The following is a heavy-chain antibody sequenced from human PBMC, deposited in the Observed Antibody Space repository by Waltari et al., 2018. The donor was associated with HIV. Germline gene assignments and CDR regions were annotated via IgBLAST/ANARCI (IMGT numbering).Heavy chain of an antibody. CDR1: GYTFTKYP. V-gene: IGHV7-4-1*02. D-gene: IGHD3-9*01. Sequence: QVQLVQSGSELKKPGASVQLSCKASGYTFTKYPLNWVRQAPGQGLEWMGWINTNTGNPTYAQGFTGRLVFSLDTSVSTTYLQISSLKAEDTAVYYCVRSGDNNRNDFWGQGTLVTVSS. CDR2: INTNTGNP. CDR3: VRSGDNNRNDF. J-gene: IGHJ4*02.